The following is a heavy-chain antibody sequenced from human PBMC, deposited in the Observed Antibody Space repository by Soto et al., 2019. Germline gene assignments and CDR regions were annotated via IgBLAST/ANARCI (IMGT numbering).Heavy chain of an antibody. D-gene: IGHD5-12*01. V-gene: IGHV1-3*01. CDR1: GYTFTSYA. J-gene: IGHJ5*02. CDR3: AREGELVEMATDPLSWFDP. CDR2: INASNGNT. Sequence: ASVKVSCKTSGYTFTSYAMHWVRQAPGQRLEWMGWINASNGNTRYSQKFQGRVTMTRDMSTSTVYMELSSLRSEDTAVYYCAREGELVEMATDPLSWFDPWGQGTLVTVSS.